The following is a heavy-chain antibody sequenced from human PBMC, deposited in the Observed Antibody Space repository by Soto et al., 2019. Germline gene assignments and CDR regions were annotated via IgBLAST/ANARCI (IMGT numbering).Heavy chain of an antibody. V-gene: IGHV3-74*01. CDR2: INSDGSST. D-gene: IGHD3-10*01. CDR1: GFTFSSYW. Sequence: GGSLRLSCAASGFTFSSYWMHWVRQAPGKGLVWVSRINSDGSSTSYADSVKGRFTISRDNAKNTLYLQMNSLRAEDTAVYYCARGFPGTMGYYYYGMDVWGQGTTVTVSS. CDR3: ARGFPGTMGYYYYGMDV. J-gene: IGHJ6*02.